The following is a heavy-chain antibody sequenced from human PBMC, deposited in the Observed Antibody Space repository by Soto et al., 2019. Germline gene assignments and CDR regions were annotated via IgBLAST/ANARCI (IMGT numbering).Heavy chain of an antibody. Sequence: ASVKVSCKASGYTFTSYYMHWVRQAPGQGLEWMGIINPSGGSTSYAQKFQGRVTMTRDTSTSTVYMELSSLRSEDTAVYYCASAPSVLRYFDWSHDAFDIRGQGTMVTVSS. J-gene: IGHJ3*02. CDR1: GYTFTSYY. V-gene: IGHV1-46*03. D-gene: IGHD3-9*01. CDR2: INPSGGST. CDR3: ASAPSVLRYFDWSHDAFDI.